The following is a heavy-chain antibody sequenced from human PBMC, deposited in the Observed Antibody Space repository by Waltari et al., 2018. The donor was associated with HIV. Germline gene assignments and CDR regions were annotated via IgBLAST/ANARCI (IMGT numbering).Heavy chain of an antibody. CDR2: IKQDGSEK. CDR1: GFTFSSFG. CDR3: ARLRGGYDFDY. Sequence: EVQLVASGGGLVQPGGSLRPSCPASGFTFSSFGMSWVRQAPGKGLECVANIKQDGSEKSYVDSVKGRFTISRDNAKNSLYLQMNNLRAEDTAVYYCARLRGGYDFDYWGQGTLVTVSS. V-gene: IGHV3-7*01. J-gene: IGHJ4*02. D-gene: IGHD5-12*01.